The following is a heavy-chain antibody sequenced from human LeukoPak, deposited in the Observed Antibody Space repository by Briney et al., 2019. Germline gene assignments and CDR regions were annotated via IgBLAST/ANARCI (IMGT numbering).Heavy chain of an antibody. CDR2: FDPEDGET. CDR3: ATVAPEDYYFDY. J-gene: IGHJ4*02. D-gene: IGHD3/OR15-3a*01. CDR1: GYTLTELS. Sequence: ASVTVSCKVSGYTLTELSMHWVRQAPGKGLEWMGGFDPEDGETIYARKFQGRVAMTEDTSTDTAYMELSSLRSEDTAVYYCATVAPEDYYFDYWGQGTLVTVSS. V-gene: IGHV1-24*01.